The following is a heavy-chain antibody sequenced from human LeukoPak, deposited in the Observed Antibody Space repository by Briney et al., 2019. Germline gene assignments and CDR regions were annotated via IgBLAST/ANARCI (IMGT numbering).Heavy chain of an antibody. CDR3: ARPKGRYSSSWYLFDY. CDR1: GSTFTGYY. D-gene: IGHD6-13*01. CDR2: INPNSGGT. J-gene: IGHJ4*02. V-gene: IGHV1-2*02. Sequence: GASVKVSCKASGSTFTGYYMHWVRQAPGQGLEWMGWINPNSGGTNYAQKFQGRVTMTRDTSISTAYMELSRLRSDDTAVYYCARPKGRYSSSWYLFDYWGQGTLVTVSS.